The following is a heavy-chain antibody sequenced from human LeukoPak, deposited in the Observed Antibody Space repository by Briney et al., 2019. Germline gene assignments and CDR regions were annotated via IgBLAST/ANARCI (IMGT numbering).Heavy chain of an antibody. CDR2: IYYSGST. D-gene: IGHD3-10*01. V-gene: IGHV4-39*01. Sequence: PSETLSLTCTVSGGSISSSSYYWGWIRQPPGKGLEWIGSIYYSGSTYYNPSLKSRVTISVDTSKNQFSLKLSSVTAADTAVYYCTRFYYGSGIPFDYWGQGTLVTVSS. CDR3: TRFYYGSGIPFDY. CDR1: GGSISSSSYY. J-gene: IGHJ4*02.